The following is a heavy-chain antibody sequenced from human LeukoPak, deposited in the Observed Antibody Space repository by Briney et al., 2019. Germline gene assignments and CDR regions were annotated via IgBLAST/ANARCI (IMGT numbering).Heavy chain of an antibody. V-gene: IGHV1-69*05. J-gene: IGHJ4*02. D-gene: IGHD3-22*01. Sequence: SVKVSCKASGGTFSSYAISWVRQAPGQGLEWMGGIIPIFGTANYAQKFQGRVTITTDESTSTAYMELSSLRSEDTAVYYCASSGDYYDSSGYYRGIFDYWGQGTLVTVPS. CDR2: IIPIFGTA. CDR3: ASSGDYYDSSGYYRGIFDY. CDR1: GGTFSSYA.